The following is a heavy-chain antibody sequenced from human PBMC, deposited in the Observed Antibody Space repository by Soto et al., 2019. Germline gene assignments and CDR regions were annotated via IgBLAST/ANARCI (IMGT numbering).Heavy chain of an antibody. Sequence: QVQLQQWGAGLLKPSETLSLTCAVYGGSFSGYYWSWIRQPPGKGLEWIGEINHSGSTNYNPSHKSRVTISVDTSKNQFALKLSSVTAADTAVYYCATRVVKGYYYYGMDVWGQGTTVTVSS. J-gene: IGHJ6*02. CDR3: ATRVVKGYYYYGMDV. V-gene: IGHV4-34*01. CDR2: INHSGST. CDR1: GGSFSGYY. D-gene: IGHD3-22*01.